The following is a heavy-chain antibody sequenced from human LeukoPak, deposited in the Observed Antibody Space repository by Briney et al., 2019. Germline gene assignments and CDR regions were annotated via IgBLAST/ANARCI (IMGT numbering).Heavy chain of an antibody. J-gene: IGHJ4*02. CDR1: GGSISSYY. CDR2: IYYSGST. CDR3: ARHLRYYYDSSGFFDY. V-gene: IGHV4-59*01. D-gene: IGHD3-22*01. Sequence: SETLSLTCTVSGGSISSYYWSWIRQPPGKGLEWIGYIYYSGSTNYNPSLKSRVTISVDTSKNQFPLKLSSVTAADTAVYYCARHLRYYYDSSGFFDYWGQGTLVTVSS.